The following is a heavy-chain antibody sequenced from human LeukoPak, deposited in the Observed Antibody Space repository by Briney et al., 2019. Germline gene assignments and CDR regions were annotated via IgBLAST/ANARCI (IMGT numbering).Heavy chain of an antibody. V-gene: IGHV3-7*01. D-gene: IGHD3-10*01. Sequence: PGGSLRLSCVASGFTFSTYWMTWVRQAPGKGLEWVANIKEDGSEKYFVDSVKGRFTISRDNAKNSLYLQMNSLRAEDTAVYCCARRGGSGWFREQDYWGQGTLVTVSS. J-gene: IGHJ4*02. CDR2: IKEDGSEK. CDR1: GFTFSTYW. CDR3: ARRGGSGWFREQDY.